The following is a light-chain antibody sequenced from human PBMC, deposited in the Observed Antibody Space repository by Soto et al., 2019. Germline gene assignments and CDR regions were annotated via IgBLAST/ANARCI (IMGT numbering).Light chain of an antibody. J-gene: IGLJ2*01. CDR2: DVS. CDR3: YSYAGSTTFVV. Sequence: QSVLTQPRSVSGSPGQSVTISCTGASSDVGGYNYVSWYQQHPGKAPKLMIYDVSKRPSGVPDRFSGSKSGNTASLTISGLQAEDEADYYCYSYAGSTTFVVFGGGTKLTVL. CDR1: SSDVGGYNY. V-gene: IGLV2-11*01.